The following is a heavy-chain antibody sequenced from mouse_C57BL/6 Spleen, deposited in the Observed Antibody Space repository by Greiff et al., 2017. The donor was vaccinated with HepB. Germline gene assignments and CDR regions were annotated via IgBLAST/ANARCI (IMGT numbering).Heavy chain of an antibody. CDR1: GYTFTDYE. CDR3: TRSHDYDSGYYVDY. D-gene: IGHD2-4*01. CDR2: IDPETGGT. J-gene: IGHJ2*01. Sequence: VQLQQSGAELVRPGASVTLSCKASGYTFTDYEMHWVKQTPVHGLEWIGAIDPETGGTAYNQKFKGKAILTADNSSSTAYMELRSLTSEDSAVYYCTRSHDYDSGYYVDYWGQGTTLTFSS. V-gene: IGHV1-15*01.